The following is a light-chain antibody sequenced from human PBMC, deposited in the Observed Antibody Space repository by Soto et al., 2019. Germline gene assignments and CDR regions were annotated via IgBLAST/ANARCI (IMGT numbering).Light chain of an antibody. J-gene: IGLJ2*01. Sequence: QAVVTQPSSLSASPGASASLTCTLRTGINVGTYRIFWYQQKPGSPPQYLLRYKSDSDNQQGSGVPSRFSGSKDASANAGILLISGLQSEDEADYYCMIWHSSAVVFGGGTKLTVL. CDR1: TGINVGTYR. V-gene: IGLV5-45*03. CDR3: MIWHSSAVV. CDR2: YKSDSDN.